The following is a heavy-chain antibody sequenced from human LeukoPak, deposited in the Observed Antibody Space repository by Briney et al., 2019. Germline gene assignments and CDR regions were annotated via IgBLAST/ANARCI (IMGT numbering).Heavy chain of an antibody. CDR1: GYSISSGYY. V-gene: IGHV4-38-2*02. Sequence: SETLSLTCTVSGYSISSGYYWGWIRQPPGKGLEWIGSIYHSGSTYYNPSLKSRVTISVDTSKNQFSLKLSSVTAADTAVYYCARAAPDYYGSGSYDVEDYWGQGILVTVSS. J-gene: IGHJ4*02. CDR3: ARAAPDYYGSGSYDVEDY. D-gene: IGHD3-10*01. CDR2: IYHSGST.